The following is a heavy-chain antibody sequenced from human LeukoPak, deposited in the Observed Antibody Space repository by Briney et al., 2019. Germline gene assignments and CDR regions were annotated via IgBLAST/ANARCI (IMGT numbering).Heavy chain of an antibody. CDR2: IYDSGST. CDR3: AGNYYYDSSGYCYVLDY. Sequence: SETLSLTCTVSGGSIRSSYYYWGWIRQPPGKGLECIGSIYDSGSTYYNPSLKSRVTISVDTSKNQFSLKLNSVTAADTAVYYCAGNYYYDSSGYCYVLDYWGQGTLVTVSS. J-gene: IGHJ4*02. D-gene: IGHD3-22*01. V-gene: IGHV4-39*01. CDR1: GGSIRSSYYY.